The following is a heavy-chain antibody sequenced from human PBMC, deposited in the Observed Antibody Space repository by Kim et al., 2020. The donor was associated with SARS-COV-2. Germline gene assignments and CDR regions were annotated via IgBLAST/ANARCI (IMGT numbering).Heavy chain of an antibody. J-gene: IGHJ4*02. CDR3: ECGTIVTTLCYFDC. Sequence: GGSLRLSCAASGFTFSSYSMSWVRQAPGKGLEWVSAISNSGGGSYYAYSATVQGTFSIYNADTTRYLYLHILRLETTATDVCECGTIVTTLCYFDCWGQG. CDR2: ISNSGGGS. V-gene: IGHV3-23*01. CDR1: GFTFSSYS. D-gene: IGHD4-17*01.